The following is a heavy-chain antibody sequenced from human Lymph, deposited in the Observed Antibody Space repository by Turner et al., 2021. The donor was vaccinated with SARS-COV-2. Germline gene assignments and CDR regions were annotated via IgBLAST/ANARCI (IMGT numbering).Heavy chain of an antibody. CDR1: GFTFSNYA. CDR2: ISGSGART. V-gene: IGHV3-23*01. CDR3: AKSPLGEDYFDY. Sequence: EVKLLESGGDFVQPGGSLRLSCAASGFTFSNYAMSWVRQAQGKGLEWVSDISGSGARTYYADSVKGRFTISRDNSKNTLFLQMNSLRADDTAIYYCAKSPLGEDYFDYWGQGTLVTVSS. D-gene: IGHD3-16*01. J-gene: IGHJ4*02.